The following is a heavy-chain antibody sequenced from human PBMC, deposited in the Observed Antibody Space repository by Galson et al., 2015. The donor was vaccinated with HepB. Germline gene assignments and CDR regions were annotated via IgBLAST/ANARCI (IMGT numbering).Heavy chain of an antibody. D-gene: IGHD6-13*01. J-gene: IGHJ4*02. CDR3: AKDRSWLSAAAGGEGFDY. Sequence: SLRLSCAASGFTFSSYAMSWVRQAPGKGLEWVSAISGSGGSTYYADSVKGRFTISRDNSKNTLYLQMNSLRAEDTAVYYCAKDRSWLSAAAGGEGFDYWGQGTLVTVSS. CDR2: ISGSGGST. V-gene: IGHV3-23*01. CDR1: GFTFSSYA.